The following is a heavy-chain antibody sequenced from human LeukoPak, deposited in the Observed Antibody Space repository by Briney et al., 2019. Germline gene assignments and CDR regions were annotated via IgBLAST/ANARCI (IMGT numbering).Heavy chain of an antibody. CDR1: GGTFSSYA. V-gene: IGHV1-69*13. CDR2: IIPIFGTA. J-gene: IGHJ5*02. CDR3: ARGYYGSGSYANNWFDP. Sequence: SVKVSCKASGGTFSSYAISWVRQAPGQGLEWMGGIIPIFGTANYAQKFQGRVTITADESTSTAYVELSSLRSEDTAVYYCARGYYGSGSYANNWFDPWGQGTLVTVSS. D-gene: IGHD3-10*01.